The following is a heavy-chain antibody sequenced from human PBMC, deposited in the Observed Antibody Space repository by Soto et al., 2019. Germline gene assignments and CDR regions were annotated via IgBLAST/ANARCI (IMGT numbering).Heavy chain of an antibody. CDR1: GGTFSSYA. CDR3: AREAQSYYYDSSGYPNWFDP. J-gene: IGHJ5*02. D-gene: IGHD3-22*01. CDR2: IIPIFGTA. V-gene: IGHV1-69*06. Sequence: SVKVSCKASGGTFSSYAISWVRQAPGQGLELMGGIIPIFGTANYAQKFQGRVTITADKSTSTAYMELSSLRSEDTAVYYCAREAQSYYYDSSGYPNWFDPWGQGTLVTVYS.